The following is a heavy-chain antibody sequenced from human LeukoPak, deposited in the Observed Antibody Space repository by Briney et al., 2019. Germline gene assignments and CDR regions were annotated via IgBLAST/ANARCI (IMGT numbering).Heavy chain of an antibody. CDR3: ATVAGNPYYYGMDV. Sequence: ASVKVSCKVSGYTLTELSMHWVRQAPGKGLEWMGGFDPEDGETIYAQKFQGRVTMTEDTSTDTAYMELSSLRSEDTAVYYCATVAGNPYYYGMDVWGQGTTVTVSS. V-gene: IGHV1-24*01. CDR2: FDPEDGET. CDR1: GYTLTELS. J-gene: IGHJ6*02.